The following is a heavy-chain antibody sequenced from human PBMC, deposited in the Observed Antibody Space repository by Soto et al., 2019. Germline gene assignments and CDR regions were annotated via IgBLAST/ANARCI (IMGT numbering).Heavy chain of an antibody. J-gene: IGHJ6*02. V-gene: IGHV1-2*04. D-gene: IGHD6-19*01. CDR1: GSTFIGYY. Sequence: GXSVKVSCKASGSTFIGYYMHWVRQAPGQVLECMGRTNXNSGGXNYAKKFQGWXXLTRDRSXXKAYSELSRLKSHDTAVHYCARDSGYSNGCVDVWGQETTVTASS. CDR3: ARDSGYSNGCVDV. CDR2: TNXNSGGX.